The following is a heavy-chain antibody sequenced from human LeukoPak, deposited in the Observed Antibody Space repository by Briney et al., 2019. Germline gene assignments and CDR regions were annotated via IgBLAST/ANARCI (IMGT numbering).Heavy chain of an antibody. CDR1: GFTFSSYW. Sequence: HAGGSLRLSCAASGFTFSSYWMHWVRQAPGKGLVWVSRISSDGSRVTYADSVKGRFTISRDNSKNTLYLQMNSLRAEDTAVYYCARDQYYYYMDVWGKGTTVTISS. V-gene: IGHV3-74*01. CDR2: ISSDGSRV. CDR3: ARDQYYYYMDV. J-gene: IGHJ6*03.